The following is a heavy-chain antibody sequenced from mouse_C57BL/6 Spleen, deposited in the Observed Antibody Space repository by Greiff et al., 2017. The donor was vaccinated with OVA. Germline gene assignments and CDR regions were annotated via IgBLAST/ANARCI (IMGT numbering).Heavy chain of an antibody. CDR1: GYTFTSSW. D-gene: IGHD1-1*01. CDR2: IAPNSGGT. V-gene: IGHV1-72*01. Sequence: VQLQQPGAELVKPGASVKLSCKASGYTFTSSWMHWVKQRPGRGLEWIGRIAPNSGGTKYNEKFTSKATLTVDPPSSTPSLPRSSLTSEDSAVYYCARPHYYGSSLSYCDGWGQGTTLTVSS. J-gene: IGHJ2*01. CDR3: ARPHYYGSSLSYCDG.